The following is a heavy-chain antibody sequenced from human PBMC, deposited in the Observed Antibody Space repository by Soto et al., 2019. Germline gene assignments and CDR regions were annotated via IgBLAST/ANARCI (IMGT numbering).Heavy chain of an antibody. CDR2: INQGGSEK. V-gene: IGHV3-7*02. J-gene: IGHJ5*02. CDR3: ARYGAGRRFDP. D-gene: IGHD3-10*01. CDR1: IFTFSDVW. Sequence: EVQLVESGGGLVQPGGSLRLPCAASIFTFSDVWMSWVRQAPGKGLEWVANINQGGSEKYYAGSVKGRFTISRDNAKNSLYLHMNSLRAEDTAVYHCARYGAGRRFDPWGQGTLVIVSS.